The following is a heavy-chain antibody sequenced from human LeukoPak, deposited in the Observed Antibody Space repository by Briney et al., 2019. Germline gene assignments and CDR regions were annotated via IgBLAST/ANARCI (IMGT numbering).Heavy chain of an antibody. CDR3: ARAGATETTHFDY. D-gene: IGHD4-17*01. J-gene: IGHJ4*02. Sequence: PSVKVSCKASGYSFSIFGMTWVRQAPGQGLEWMGWISASSGNTNYAQKLQGRVTMTTDTYTNTAYMELRSLKSNDTAVYYCARAGATETTHFDYWGQGTLVTVSS. CDR1: GYSFSIFG. CDR2: ISASSGNT. V-gene: IGHV1-18*01.